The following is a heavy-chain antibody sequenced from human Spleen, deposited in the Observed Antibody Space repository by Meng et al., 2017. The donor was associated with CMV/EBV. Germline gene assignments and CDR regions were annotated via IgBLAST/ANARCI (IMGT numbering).Heavy chain of an antibody. Sequence: ASVKVSCKASGYTFTGYYLHWVRQAPGQGLEWMGWINPNSGGTNHAQKFQGRVTMTRDTSISTAYMELSRLRSDDTAVYYCVRDRNMVGALNDAFDMWGRGTMVTVSS. CDR3: VRDRNMVGALNDAFDM. J-gene: IGHJ3*02. D-gene: IGHD1-26*01. CDR2: INPNSGGT. V-gene: IGHV1-2*02. CDR1: GYTFTGYY.